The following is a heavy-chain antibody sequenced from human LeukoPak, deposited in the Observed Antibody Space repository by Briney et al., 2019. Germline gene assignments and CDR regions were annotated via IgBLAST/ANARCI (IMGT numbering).Heavy chain of an antibody. V-gene: IGHV3-66*01. J-gene: IGHJ4*02. CDR1: GFTVSRSY. Sequence: TGGSLRLSCAASGFTVSRSYMSWVRQAPGKGLEWVSVIYSGGRTYHADSVKGRFTISRDNSKNTVYLQMNGLRAEDTAVYYCARDQDDYWGQGTLVTVSS. CDR3: ARDQDDY. CDR2: IYSGGRT.